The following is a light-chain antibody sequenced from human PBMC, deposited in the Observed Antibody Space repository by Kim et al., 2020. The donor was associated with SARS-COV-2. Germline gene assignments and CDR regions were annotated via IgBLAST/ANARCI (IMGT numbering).Light chain of an antibody. J-gene: IGLJ3*02. V-gene: IGLV2-11*01. CDR1: SSDVGGYNY. CDR3: CSYAGSWV. CDR2: DVS. Sequence: PGKSVTSACTGTSSDVGGYNYVSWYQQHPGKAPKLMIYDVSKRPSGVPDRFSGSKSGNTASLTISGLQAEDEADYYCCSYAGSWVFGGGTQLTVL.